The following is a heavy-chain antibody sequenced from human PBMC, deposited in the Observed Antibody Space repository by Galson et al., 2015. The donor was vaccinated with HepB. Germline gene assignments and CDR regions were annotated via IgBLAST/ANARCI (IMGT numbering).Heavy chain of an antibody. D-gene: IGHD2-21*02. CDR2: INHSGST. J-gene: IGHJ4*02. CDR1: GGSFSGYY. CDR3: ARGLRSESVVVVTAPKTDFDY. Sequence: SETLSLTCAVYGGSFSGYYWSWIRQPPGKGLEWIGEINHSGSTNYNPSLKSRVTISVDTSKNQFSLKLSSVTAADTAVYYCARGLRSESVVVVTAPKTDFDYWGQGTLVTVSS. V-gene: IGHV4-34*01.